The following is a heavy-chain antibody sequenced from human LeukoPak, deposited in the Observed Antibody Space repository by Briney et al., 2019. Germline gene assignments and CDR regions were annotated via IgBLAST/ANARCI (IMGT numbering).Heavy chain of an antibody. J-gene: IGHJ4*02. CDR3: AKTILLWFGELSRGYFDY. CDR1: GFTFSDYY. V-gene: IGHV3-11*01. Sequence: GGSLRLSCAASGFTFSDYYMSWIRQAPGKGLEWVSYISSSGSTIYYADSVKGRFTISRDNSKNTLYLQMNSLRAEDTAVYYCAKTILLWFGELSRGYFDYWGQGTLVTVSS. CDR2: ISSSGSTI. D-gene: IGHD3-10*01.